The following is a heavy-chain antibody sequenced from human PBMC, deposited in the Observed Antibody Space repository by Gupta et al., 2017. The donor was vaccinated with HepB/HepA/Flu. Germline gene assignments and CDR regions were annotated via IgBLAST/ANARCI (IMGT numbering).Heavy chain of an antibody. CDR1: GGTFSSYA. J-gene: IGHJ6*03. D-gene: IGHD2-2*02. CDR3: ASQRSIVVVPAAIRRDGYYYYYMDV. V-gene: IGHV1-69*06. Sequence: QVQLVQSGAEVKKPGSSVKVSCKASGGTFSSYAISWVRQAPGQGLEWMGGIIPIFGTANYAQKFQGRVTITADKSTSTAYMELSSLRSEDTAVYYCASQRSIVVVPAAIRRDGYYYYYMDVWGKGTTVTVSS. CDR2: IIPIFGTA.